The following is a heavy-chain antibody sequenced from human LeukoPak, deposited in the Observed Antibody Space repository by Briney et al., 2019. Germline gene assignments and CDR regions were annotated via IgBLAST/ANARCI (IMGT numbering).Heavy chain of an antibody. CDR3: ARDEALNARNYYGSGNNHPGGMDV. V-gene: IGHV3-33*01. Sequence: GGSLRLSCEASGFIFSSYGMHWVRQAPGKGLEWVAVIWYDGNNKNYADSVKGRFTISRDNSKNTLYLQMNSLRDADTAVYYCARDEALNARNYYGSGNNHPGGMDVWGQGTTVTVSS. J-gene: IGHJ6*02. CDR2: IWYDGNNK. D-gene: IGHD3-10*01. CDR1: GFIFSSYG.